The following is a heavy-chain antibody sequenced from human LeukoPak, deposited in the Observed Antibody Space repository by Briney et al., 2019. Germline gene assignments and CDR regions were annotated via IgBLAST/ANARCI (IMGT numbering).Heavy chain of an antibody. D-gene: IGHD3-10*01. V-gene: IGHV3-21*01. CDR2: ISSSSSYI. CDR1: GFTFSSYS. CDR3: APLSGSYYNDFDY. Sequence: GGSLRLSCAASGFTFSSYSMNWVRQAPGKGLEWVSSISSSSSYIYYADSVKGRFTISRDNAKNSLYLQMNSLRAEDTAVYYCAPLSGSYYNDFDYWGQGTLVTVSS. J-gene: IGHJ4*02.